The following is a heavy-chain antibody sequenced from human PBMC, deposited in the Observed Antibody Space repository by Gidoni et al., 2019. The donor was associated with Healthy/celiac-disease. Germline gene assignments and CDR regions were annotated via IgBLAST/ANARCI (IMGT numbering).Heavy chain of an antibody. J-gene: IGHJ6*03. D-gene: IGHD1-26*01. CDR1: GFTFSSYA. CDR3: AKGSLLRVGNRAHYYYMDV. V-gene: IGHV3-23*01. CDR2: ISGSGGST. Sequence: EVQLLESGGGLVQPGGSLRPPCAASGFTFSSYAMSWVRQAPGKGLEWVSAISGSGGSTYYADSVKGRFTISRDNSKNTLYLQMNSLRAEDTAVYYCAKGSLLRVGNRAHYYYMDVWGKGTTVTVSS.